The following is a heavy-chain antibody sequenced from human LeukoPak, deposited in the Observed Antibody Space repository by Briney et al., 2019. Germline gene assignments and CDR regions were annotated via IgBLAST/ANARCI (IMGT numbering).Heavy chain of an antibody. CDR1: GYTFTGYY. Sequence: ASVKVSCKASGYTFTGYYMHWVRQAPGQGLEWMGWINPNSGGTNYAQKFQGRVTMTRDTSISTAYMELSRLRSDDTAVYYCARSLFRVAGFDYWGQGTLVTVSS. CDR2: INPNSGGT. V-gene: IGHV1-2*02. CDR3: ARSLFRVAGFDY. D-gene: IGHD6-19*01. J-gene: IGHJ4*02.